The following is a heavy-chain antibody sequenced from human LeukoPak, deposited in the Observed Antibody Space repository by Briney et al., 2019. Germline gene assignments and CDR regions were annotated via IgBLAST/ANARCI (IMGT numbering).Heavy chain of an antibody. D-gene: IGHD1-26*01. V-gene: IGHV1-2*04. CDR3: ARVGPSVGATRTPFDY. Sequence: GASVKVSCKASGYTFTGYYMHWVRQAPGQGLEWMGWINPNSGGTNYAQKFQGWVTMTRDTPISTAYMELSRLRSDDTAVYYCARVGPSVGATRTPFDYWGQGTLVTVSS. CDR2: INPNSGGT. CDR1: GYTFTGYY. J-gene: IGHJ4*02.